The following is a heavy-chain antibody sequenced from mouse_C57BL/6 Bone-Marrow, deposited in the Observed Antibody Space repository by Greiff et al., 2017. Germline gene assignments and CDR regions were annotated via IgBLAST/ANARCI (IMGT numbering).Heavy chain of an antibody. CDR3: ARDYREAYYAMDY. J-gene: IGHJ4*01. V-gene: IGHV1-69*01. D-gene: IGHD2-12*01. CDR1: GYTFTSYW. CDR2: IDPSDSYT. Sequence: QVQLQQPGAELVMPGASVKLSCKASGYTFTSYWMHWVKQRPGQGLEWIGEIDPSDSYTNYNQKFKGKSTLTVDKSSSTAYMQLSSLTSEDSAVYYCARDYREAYYAMDYGGQGTSVTVSS.